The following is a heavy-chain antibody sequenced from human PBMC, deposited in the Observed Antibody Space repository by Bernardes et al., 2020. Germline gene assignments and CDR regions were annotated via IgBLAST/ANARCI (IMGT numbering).Heavy chain of an antibody. Sequence: GGSLRPSSPVSGFSSSDYYMSWNRQAPGRGLEWFSYISSSGSTIFQIDSVKDRFTISRDNAKNSLYLQMDSLRAEDTAVYYCARVSGSSDWPDYFDYWGQGTPVTVSS. V-gene: IGHV3-11*01. CDR1: GFSSSDYY. D-gene: IGHD6-19*01. CDR2: ISSSGSTI. J-gene: IGHJ4*02. CDR3: ARVSGSSDWPDYFDY.